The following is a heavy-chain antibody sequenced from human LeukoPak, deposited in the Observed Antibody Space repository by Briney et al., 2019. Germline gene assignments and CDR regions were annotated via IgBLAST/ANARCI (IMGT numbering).Heavy chain of an antibody. CDR2: ISSSSSTI. CDR3: AGLGYCSSTSCPSG. CDR1: GFTFSSYS. Sequence: PGGSLRLSCAASGFTFSSYSMNWVRQAPGKGLEWVSYISSSSSTIYYADSVKGRFTISRDNAKNSLYLQMNSLRAEDTAVYYCAGLGYCSSTSCPSGWGQGTTVTVSS. J-gene: IGHJ3*01. D-gene: IGHD2-2*01. V-gene: IGHV3-48*01.